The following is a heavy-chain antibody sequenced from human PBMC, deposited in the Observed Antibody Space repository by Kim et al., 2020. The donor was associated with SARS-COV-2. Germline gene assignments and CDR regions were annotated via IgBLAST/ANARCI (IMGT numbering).Heavy chain of an antibody. V-gene: IGHV4-59*13. CDR3: ARAIVATIAFDY. D-gene: IGHD5-12*01. J-gene: IGHJ4*02. CDR2: IYYSGST. CDR1: GGSISSYY. Sequence: SETLSLTCTVSGGSISSYYWSWIRQPPGKGLEWIGYIYYSGSTNYNPSLKSRVTISVDTSKNQFSLKLSSVTAADTAVYYCARAIVATIAFDYWGQGTLVTVSS.